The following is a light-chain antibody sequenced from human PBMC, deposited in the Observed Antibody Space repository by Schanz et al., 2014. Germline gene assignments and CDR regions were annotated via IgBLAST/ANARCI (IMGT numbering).Light chain of an antibody. Sequence: QSALTQPASVSGSPGQSITISCTGTSSDVGGYNYVSWYQQHPGKAPKLMIYDVSARPSGVPDRFSGSRSGTSASLAISGLQAEDEADYYCQSYDSSLSGHVVFGGGTKLTVL. CDR1: SSDVGGYNY. CDR3: QSYDSSLSGHVV. CDR2: DVS. V-gene: IGLV2-14*03. J-gene: IGLJ2*01.